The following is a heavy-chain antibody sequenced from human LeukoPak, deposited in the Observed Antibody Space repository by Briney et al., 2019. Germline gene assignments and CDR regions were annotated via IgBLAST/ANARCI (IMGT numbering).Heavy chain of an antibody. Sequence: GGSLRLSCAASGFTLNSYAMSWVRQAPGQGLEWVSTISGNSGTTYYADFVKGRFTISRDNAKNTLFLQMNSLRAEDTAVYYCARGADSGYSSDHWGQGSLVIVSS. CDR3: ARGADSGYSSDH. D-gene: IGHD3-9*01. J-gene: IGHJ4*02. CDR2: ISGNSGTT. CDR1: GFTLNSYA. V-gene: IGHV3-23*01.